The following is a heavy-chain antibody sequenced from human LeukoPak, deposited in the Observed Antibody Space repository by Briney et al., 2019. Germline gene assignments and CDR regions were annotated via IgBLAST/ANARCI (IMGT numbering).Heavy chain of an antibody. CDR1: GFTFSSYG. CDR3: ARDWGAAAVIDY. V-gene: IGHV3-30*02. D-gene: IGHD6-13*01. Sequence: PGGSLRLSCAASGFTFSSYGIHWVRQAPGKGLEWVAFIRSDGSNQYYADSMKGRFTISRDDSKNTLYLQMNSLRAEDTAVYYCARDWGAAAVIDYWGQGTLVTVSS. J-gene: IGHJ4*02. CDR2: IRSDGSNQ.